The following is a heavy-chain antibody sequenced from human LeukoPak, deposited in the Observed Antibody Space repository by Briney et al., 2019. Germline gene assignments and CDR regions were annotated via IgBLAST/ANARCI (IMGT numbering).Heavy chain of an antibody. CDR3: AKDYCSSTSCYGAFDY. D-gene: IGHD2-2*01. CDR2: IRYDGSNK. CDR1: GFTFSSYG. V-gene: IGHV3-30*02. Sequence: GGSLRLSCAASGFTFSSYGMHWVRQAPGKGPEWVAFIRYDGSNKYYADSVKGRFTISRDNSKNTLYLQMNSLRAEDTAVYYCAKDYCSSTSCYGAFDYWGQGTLVTVSS. J-gene: IGHJ4*02.